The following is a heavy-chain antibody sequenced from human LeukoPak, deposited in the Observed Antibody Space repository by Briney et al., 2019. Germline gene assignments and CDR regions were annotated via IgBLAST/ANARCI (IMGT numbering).Heavy chain of an antibody. CDR2: IKQGGSEK. CDR1: GFTFSSYW. Sequence: PGGSLRLSCAASGFTFSSYWMSWVRQAPGKGLEWVANIKQGGSEKYYVDSVKGRFTISRDNAKNSLYLQMNSLRAEDTAVYYCARSLSYSRCSSTSCYPVWGQGTLVTVSS. D-gene: IGHD2-2*01. CDR3: ARSLSYSRCSSTSCYPV. V-gene: IGHV3-7*01. J-gene: IGHJ4*02.